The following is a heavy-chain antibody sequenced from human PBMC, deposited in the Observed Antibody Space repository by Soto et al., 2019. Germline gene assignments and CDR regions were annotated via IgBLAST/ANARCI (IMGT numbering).Heavy chain of an antibody. CDR1: GFTFSSYS. V-gene: IGHV3-48*01. CDR2: ISSSSSTI. CDR3: ASAGYSGYDYHAFDI. J-gene: IGHJ3*02. D-gene: IGHD5-12*01. Sequence: GGSLRLSCAASGFTFSSYSMNWVRQAPGKGLEWVSYISSSSSTIYYADSVKGRFTISRDNAKNSLYLQMNSLRAEDTAVYYCASAGYSGYDYHAFDIWGQGTMVTV.